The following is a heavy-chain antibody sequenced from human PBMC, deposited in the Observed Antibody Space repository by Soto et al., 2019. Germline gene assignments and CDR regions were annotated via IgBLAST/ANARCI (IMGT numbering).Heavy chain of an antibody. CDR1: GGSISRGGYY. Sequence: TLSLICTVSGGSISRGGYYCSWIRQQPGNGLEWNEYIYFSGSTYYNPSLKSRVTISVDTSKNQFSLKLSSVTAADTAVYYCARGRGYAFTTENFQHWGQGTLVTVSS. CDR3: ARGRGYAFTTENFQH. J-gene: IGHJ1*01. CDR2: IYFSGST. V-gene: IGHV4-31*03. D-gene: IGHD2-8*01.